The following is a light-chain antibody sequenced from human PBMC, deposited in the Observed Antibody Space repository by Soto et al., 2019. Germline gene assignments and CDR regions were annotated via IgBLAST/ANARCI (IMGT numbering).Light chain of an antibody. CDR1: QSISSW. CDR3: QQYSTYSSLT. CDR2: DAS. Sequence: DIQIPQAPSTLSASVGDTVTITCRASQSISSWLAWYQQKLGRAPRLLIYDASSLESGVPSRFSGSGYGTEFTLTISSLKPDDFATYYCQQYSTYSSLTFGGGTKV. V-gene: IGKV1-5*01. J-gene: IGKJ4*01.